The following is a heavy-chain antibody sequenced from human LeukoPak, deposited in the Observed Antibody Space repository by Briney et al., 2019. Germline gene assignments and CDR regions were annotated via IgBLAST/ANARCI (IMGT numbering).Heavy chain of an antibody. CDR2: INTDGSTT. D-gene: IGHD5-24*01. CDR1: GFTFSSYW. V-gene: IGHV3-74*01. CDR3: ARGGLEPVDY. J-gene: IGHJ4*02. Sequence: PGGSLRLSCTVSGFTFSSYWMHWVRQAPGMGLVWVSRINTDGSTTSYAGSVKGRFTISRDNAKNTLYLQVNSLRAEDTAVYYCARGGLEPVDYWGQGTLVTVSS.